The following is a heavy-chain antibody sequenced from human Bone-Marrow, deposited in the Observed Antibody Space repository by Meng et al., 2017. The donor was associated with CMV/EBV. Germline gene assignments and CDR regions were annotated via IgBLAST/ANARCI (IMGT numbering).Heavy chain of an antibody. CDR1: GYTFTSYD. J-gene: IGHJ6*02. V-gene: IGHV1-69*05. CDR2: IIPIFGTA. CDR3: ARDGYNKYTNTSTSSNYYYYYGMDV. Sequence: SVKVSCKASGYTFTSYDINWVRQATGQGLEWMGGIIPIFGTANYAQKFQGRVTITTDESTSTAYMELSSLRSEDTAVYYCARDGYNKYTNTSTSSNYYYYYGMDVWGQGTTVTVSS. D-gene: IGHD5-24*01.